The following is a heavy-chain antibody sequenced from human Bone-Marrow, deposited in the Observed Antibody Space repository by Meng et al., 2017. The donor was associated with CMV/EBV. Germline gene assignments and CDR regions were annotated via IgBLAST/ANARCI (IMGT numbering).Heavy chain of an antibody. D-gene: IGHD1-26*01. CDR2: ISFDGSNK. CDR3: AKFGWGSGSYLVEATPY. J-gene: IGHJ4*02. V-gene: IGHV3-30-3*02. CDR1: KFTFNRYA. Sequence: LSLTCAASKFTFNRYAMHWVCQAPGKGLEWVAVISFDGSNKYYADSVKGRFTISRDNSKNTLYLQMNSLRAEDTAVYYCAKFGWGSGSYLVEATPYWGQGTLVTVSS.